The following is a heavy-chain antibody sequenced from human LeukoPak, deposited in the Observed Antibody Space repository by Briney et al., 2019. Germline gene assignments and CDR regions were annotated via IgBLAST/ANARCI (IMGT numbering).Heavy chain of an antibody. CDR2: INPNSGGT. CDR1: GYTFTGYY. V-gene: IGHV1-2*02. D-gene: IGHD4-17*01. Sequence: PMASVKVSCKASGYTFTGYYMHWVRQAPGQGLEWMGWINPNSGGTNYAQKFQGRVTMTRDTSISTAYMELSRLRSDDTAVYYCARGYGEGYYYYMDVWGKGTTVTISS. J-gene: IGHJ6*03. CDR3: ARGYGEGYYYYMDV.